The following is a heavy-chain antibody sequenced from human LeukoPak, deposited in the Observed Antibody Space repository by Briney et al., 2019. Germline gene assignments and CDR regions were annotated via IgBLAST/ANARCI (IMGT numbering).Heavy chain of an antibody. V-gene: IGHV4-39*01. D-gene: IGHD3-22*01. CDR1: GFTFSSYW. CDR3: AGPLPKYYYDSSGYYGTLIAFDI. Sequence: GSLRLSCAASGFTFSSYWMNWVRQPPGKGLEWIGSIYYSGSTYYNPSLKSRVTISVDTSKNQFSLKLSSVTAADTAVYYCAGPLPKYYYDSSGYYGTLIAFDIWGQGTMVTVSS. CDR2: IYYSGST. J-gene: IGHJ3*02.